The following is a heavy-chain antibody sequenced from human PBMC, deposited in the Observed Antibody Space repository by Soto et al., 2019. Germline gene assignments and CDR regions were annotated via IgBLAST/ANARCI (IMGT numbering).Heavy chain of an antibody. J-gene: IGHJ4*02. CDR1: GFTFSSYA. V-gene: IGHV3-23*01. CDR3: AKGRMDSSSWYYFDY. Sequence: GESLKISCAASGFTFSSYAMSWVRQAPGQGLEWVSAISGSGGSTYYADSVKGRFTISRDNSKNTLYLQMNSLRAEDTAVYYCAKGRMDSSSWYYFDYWGQGTLVTVSS. CDR2: ISGSGGST. D-gene: IGHD6-13*01.